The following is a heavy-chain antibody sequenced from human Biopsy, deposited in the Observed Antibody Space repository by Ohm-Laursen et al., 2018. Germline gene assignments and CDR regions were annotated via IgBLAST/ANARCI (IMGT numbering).Heavy chain of an antibody. CDR2: ISKGGDT. CDR1: GDSITDDY. D-gene: IGHD1-1*01. V-gene: IGHV4-59*01. J-gene: IGHJ3*01. Sequence: SETLSLTCTVSGDSITDDYWSWIRQSPGKGLEWIGFISKGGDTTYNPSLRGRVAISVDTSKNQFSLELSSVTAADTAIFFCARLYRLDDYWNDDPPDAFDVWGQGTRVTVSS. CDR3: ARLYRLDDYWNDDPPDAFDV.